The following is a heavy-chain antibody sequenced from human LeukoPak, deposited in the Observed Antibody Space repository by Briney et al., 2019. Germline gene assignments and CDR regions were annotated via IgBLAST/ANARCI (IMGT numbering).Heavy chain of an antibody. CDR2: IYYSGST. CDR1: GGSISSYY. Sequence: PSETLSLTCTVSGGSISSYYWSWIRQPPGKGLEWIGYIYYSGSTNYNPSLKSRVTISVDTSKNQFSLKLSSVTAADTAVYYCASSGYSSSWYPYNWFDPWGQGTLVTVSS. V-gene: IGHV4-59*01. D-gene: IGHD6-13*01. CDR3: ASSGYSSSWYPYNWFDP. J-gene: IGHJ5*02.